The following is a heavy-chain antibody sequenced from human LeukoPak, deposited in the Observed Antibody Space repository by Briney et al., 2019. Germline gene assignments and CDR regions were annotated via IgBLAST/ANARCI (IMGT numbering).Heavy chain of an antibody. CDR3: AKRGVVIRVILVGFHKEAYYFDS. D-gene: IGHD3-22*01. V-gene: IGHV3-23*01. CDR2: ISLSGDSS. Sequence: PGGSLRLSCAASGITFSGYAMSWVRQAPGKGLEWVSTISLSGDSSYYADSVKGRFTISRDNPKNTLYLQMNSLRAEDTAVYFCAKRGVVIRVILVGFHKEAYYFDSWGQGALVTVSS. CDR1: GITFSGYA. J-gene: IGHJ4*02.